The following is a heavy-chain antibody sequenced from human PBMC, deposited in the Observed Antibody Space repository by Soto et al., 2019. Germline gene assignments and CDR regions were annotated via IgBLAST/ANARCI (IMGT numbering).Heavy chain of an antibody. CDR1: GFTVSSNY. CDR3: ARDMYGTTFDY. D-gene: IGHD1-7*01. J-gene: IGHJ4*02. V-gene: IGHV3-66*01. CDR2: IYSGGST. Sequence: GGSLRLSCAASGFTVSSNYMSWVRQAPGKGLEWVSVIYSGGSTYYADSVKGRFTISRDNSKNTLYLQMNSLRAEDTAVYYCARDMYGTTFDYWGQGTLVTVSS.